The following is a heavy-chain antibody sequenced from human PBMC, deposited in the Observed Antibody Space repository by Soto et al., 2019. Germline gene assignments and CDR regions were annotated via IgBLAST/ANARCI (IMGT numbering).Heavy chain of an antibody. D-gene: IGHD4-17*01. CDR2: IYYSGST. V-gene: IGHV4-59*08. J-gene: IGHJ5*02. CDR1: GGSISSYY. Sequence: PSETLSLTCTVSGGSISSYYWSWIRQPPGKGLEWIGYIYYSGSTNYNPSLKSRVTISVDTSKNQFSLKLSSVTAADTAVYYCARHIPLTTNWFDPWGQGTLVTV. CDR3: ARHIPLTTNWFDP.